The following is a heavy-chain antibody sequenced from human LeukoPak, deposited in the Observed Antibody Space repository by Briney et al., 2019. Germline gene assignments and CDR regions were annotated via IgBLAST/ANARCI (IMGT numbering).Heavy chain of an antibody. CDR1: GFTFSSYG. D-gene: IGHD2-15*01. J-gene: IGHJ6*03. Sequence: PGGSLRLSCAASGFTFSSYGMHWVRQAPGKGLEWVAFIRYDGSNKYYADSVKGRFTISRDNSKNTLYLQMNSLRAEDTAVYYCARMSTGWSTDYYYYMDVWGKGTTVTVSS. CDR3: ARMSTGWSTDYYYYMDV. CDR2: IRYDGSNK. V-gene: IGHV3-30*02.